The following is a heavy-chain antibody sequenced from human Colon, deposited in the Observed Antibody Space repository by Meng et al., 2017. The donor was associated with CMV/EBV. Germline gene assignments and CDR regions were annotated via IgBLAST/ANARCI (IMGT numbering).Heavy chain of an antibody. J-gene: IGHJ4*02. CDR3: ARDPWGYY. V-gene: IGHV3-7*01. CDR1: GFSFTSFW. D-gene: IGHD3-16*01. CDR2: IRQGGGET. Sequence: GESLKISCAASGFSFTSFWMAWVRQAPGKGLEWVASIRQGGGETYYGDSMKDRFTISRDNDNDSPFLQMSSLRVEDTAVYYCARDPWGYYWGQGTLVTVSS.